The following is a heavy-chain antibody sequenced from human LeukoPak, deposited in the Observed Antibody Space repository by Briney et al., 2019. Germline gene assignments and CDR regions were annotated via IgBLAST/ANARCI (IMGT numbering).Heavy chain of an antibody. V-gene: IGHV3-30*18. J-gene: IGHJ4*02. CDR1: GFTFTNYG. CDR3: AKGASDYIWGSFRPPDDY. Sequence: PGGSLRLSCAASGFTFTNYGMHWVRQSPGKGLEWVAVISTDGSNEYYADSVKGRFTISRDNSKNTLYLQMNSLRAEDTAVYYCAKGASDYIWGSFRPPDDYWGQGTLVTVSS. CDR2: ISTDGSNE. D-gene: IGHD3-16*02.